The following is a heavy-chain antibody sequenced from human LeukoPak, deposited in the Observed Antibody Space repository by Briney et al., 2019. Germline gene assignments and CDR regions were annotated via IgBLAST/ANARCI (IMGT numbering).Heavy chain of an antibody. Sequence: RASVTVSCKASGYTFTSYGFSWVRQAPGQGLEWMGWISTYHGNTNYAQKLQDRVTMTTDTSTSTAYMELTSLRSDDTAVYYCARVYSTNYYGSGDRPFLFDYWGQGTVVTVSS. CDR3: ARVYSTNYYGSGDRPFLFDY. CDR1: GYTFTSYG. CDR2: ISTYHGNT. J-gene: IGHJ4*02. V-gene: IGHV1-18*01. D-gene: IGHD3-10*01.